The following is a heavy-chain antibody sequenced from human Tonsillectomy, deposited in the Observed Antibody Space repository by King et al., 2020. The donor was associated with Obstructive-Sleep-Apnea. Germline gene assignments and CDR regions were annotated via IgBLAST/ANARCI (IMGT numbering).Heavy chain of an antibody. V-gene: IGHV1-2*02. CDR2: INPNSGGT. CDR1: GYTFTGYY. J-gene: IGHJ5*01. CDR3: ARTVFSIQLLSTWFDP. Sequence: QLVQSGAEVKKPGASVKVSCKASGYTFTGYYMHWVRQAPGQGLEWMGWINPNSGGTNYAQKFQGRVTMTRDTSISTAYMELSRLRSDDTAVYYCARTVFSIQLLSTWFDPWGQGTLVTVSS. D-gene: IGHD5-18*01.